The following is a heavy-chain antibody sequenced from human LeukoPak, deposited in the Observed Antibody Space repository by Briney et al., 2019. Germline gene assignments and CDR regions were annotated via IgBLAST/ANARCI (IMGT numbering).Heavy chain of an antibody. D-gene: IGHD1-26*01. CDR1: GGSVSSYY. Sequence: SETLSLTCSVSGGSVSSYYWSWIRQSPGKGLERIGYIHNSGRTNYDPSLKSRVTGFVDTSKNQVSLRLSSVTAADTAVYYCARHGTISSGSYFDYWGQGALVTVSS. CDR2: IHNSGRT. V-gene: IGHV4-59*08. J-gene: IGHJ4*02. CDR3: ARHGTISSGSYFDY.